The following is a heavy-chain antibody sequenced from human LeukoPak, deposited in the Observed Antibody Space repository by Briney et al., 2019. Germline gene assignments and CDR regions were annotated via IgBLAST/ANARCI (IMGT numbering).Heavy chain of an antibody. D-gene: IGHD3-10*01. Sequence: GGSLRLSCAASGFTFSSYSMNWVRQAPGKGLEWVSSISSSSSYIYYADSVKGRFTISRDNAKNSLYLQMNSLRAEDTAVYYCARDYYGSGSYIGAPRDAFDIWGQGTMVTVSS. CDR1: GFTFSSYS. CDR3: ARDYYGSGSYIGAPRDAFDI. V-gene: IGHV3-21*01. J-gene: IGHJ3*02. CDR2: ISSSSSYI.